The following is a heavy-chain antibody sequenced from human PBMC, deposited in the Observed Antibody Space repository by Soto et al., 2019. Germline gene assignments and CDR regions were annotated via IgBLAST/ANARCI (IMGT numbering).Heavy chain of an antibody. J-gene: IGHJ6*03. CDR1: GITFSSYA. Sequence: GGSLRLSCAASGITFSSYAMSWVRQAPGKGLEWVSTISGSGGTLDSADSVKGRFTISRDNSRNTPFLQMNSLRAEDTAVYFCAKSQFNGDFDYYYMDVWGKGTTVTVSS. D-gene: IGHD4-17*01. V-gene: IGHV3-23*01. CDR2: ISGSGGTL. CDR3: AKSQFNGDFDYYYMDV.